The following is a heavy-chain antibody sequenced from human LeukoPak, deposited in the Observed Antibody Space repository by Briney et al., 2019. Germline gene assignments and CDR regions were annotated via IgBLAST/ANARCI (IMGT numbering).Heavy chain of an antibody. CDR1: GFSFSTYE. V-gene: IGHV3-48*03. CDR2: ISTSGSSV. Sequence: GGSLRLSCVASGFSFSTYEMNWVRQAPGKGLEWVAYISTSGSSVYYADSLKGRFTVSRDNAKSSLFLQVDSLTVADTAVYYCARVGREVTTEYFDDWGQGTLVAVSS. J-gene: IGHJ4*02. D-gene: IGHD2-21*02. CDR3: ARVGREVTTEYFDD.